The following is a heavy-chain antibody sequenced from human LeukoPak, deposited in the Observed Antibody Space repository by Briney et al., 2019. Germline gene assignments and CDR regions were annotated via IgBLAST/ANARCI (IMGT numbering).Heavy chain of an antibody. D-gene: IGHD1-1*01. V-gene: IGHV3-48*03. J-gene: IGHJ4*02. Sequence: GGSLRLSCAASGFTFSSYAMSWVRLAPGKGLEWVSYIHSGGNTIYYADSVKGRFTISRDYAKNSLYLQMNNLRAEDTAVYYCVRKLTGTTYFDYWGQGTLVTVSS. CDR1: GFTFSSYA. CDR3: VRKLTGTTYFDY. CDR2: IHSGGNTI.